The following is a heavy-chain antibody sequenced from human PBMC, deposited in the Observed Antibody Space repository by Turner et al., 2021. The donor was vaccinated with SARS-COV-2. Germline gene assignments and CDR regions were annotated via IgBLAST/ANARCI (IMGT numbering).Heavy chain of an antibody. V-gene: IGHV3-9*01. Sequence: EVQLVESGGGLVQPGRSLSLPCAASGFTFDDYAMHWVRQEPGKGLEWVSGISWNSGTSGYADSVKGRFIISRDNAKNSLYLQMNSLRAEDTALYYCEKDPGRYDSSQTFAFDNWGQGTMVTVSS. CDR2: ISWNSGTS. CDR1: GFTFDDYA. CDR3: EKDPGRYDSSQTFAFDN. D-gene: IGHD3-22*01. J-gene: IGHJ3*02.